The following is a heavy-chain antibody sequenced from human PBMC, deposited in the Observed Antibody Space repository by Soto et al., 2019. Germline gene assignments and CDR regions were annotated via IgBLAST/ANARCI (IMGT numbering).Heavy chain of an antibody. V-gene: IGHV3-30*18. Sequence: QVQLVESGGGVVQPGRSLRLSCEASGFTFSSYGMHWVRQAPGKGLEWVAAVSYDGSNQYYADSVKGRFTISRDNSKNTLYLQINSLRGEATAVYYCAKDAEYSSGYYVNWHFDLWGLGTLVTVSS. CDR2: VSYDGSNQ. CDR3: AKDAEYSSGYYVNWHFDL. D-gene: IGHD6-19*01. J-gene: IGHJ2*01. CDR1: GFTFSSYG.